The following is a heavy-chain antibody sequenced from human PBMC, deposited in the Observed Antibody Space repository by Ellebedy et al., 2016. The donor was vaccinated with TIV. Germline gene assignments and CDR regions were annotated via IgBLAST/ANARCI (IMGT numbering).Heavy chain of an antibody. Sequence: GESLKISXAASGFTFSSYAMSWVRQAPGKGLEWVSSISSSSSYIYYADSVKGRFTISRDNAKNSLYLQMNSLRAEDTAVYYCARDRSYYGAEGFDPWGQGTLVTVSS. J-gene: IGHJ5*02. CDR2: ISSSSSYI. D-gene: IGHD3-10*01. CDR1: GFTFSSYA. V-gene: IGHV3-21*04. CDR3: ARDRSYYGAEGFDP.